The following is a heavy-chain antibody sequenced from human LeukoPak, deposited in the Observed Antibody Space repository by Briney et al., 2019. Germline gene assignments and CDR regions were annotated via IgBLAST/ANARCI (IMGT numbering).Heavy chain of an antibody. CDR1: GFTFSSYA. CDR2: ISGSGGST. CDR3: AMGYTVFGVVNYFDY. D-gene: IGHD3-3*01. Sequence: GESLKISCAASGFTFSSYAMSWVRQAPGKGLEWVSAISGSGGSTYYADSVKGRFTISRDNSKNTLYLQMNSLRAEDTAVYYCAMGYTVFGVVNYFDYWGQGTLVTVSS. V-gene: IGHV3-23*01. J-gene: IGHJ4*02.